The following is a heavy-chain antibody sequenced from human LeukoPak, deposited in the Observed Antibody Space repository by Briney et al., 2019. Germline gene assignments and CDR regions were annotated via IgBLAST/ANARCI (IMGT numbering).Heavy chain of an antibody. CDR1: GFTFDDYA. J-gene: IGHJ4*02. D-gene: IGHD6-19*01. CDR3: ARESLEYSSGWVDY. Sequence: GGSLRLSCAASGFTFDDYAMSWVRQVPGKGLEWVSGINWNGGSTGYADSVKGRFTISRDNAKNSLYLQMNSLRAEDTAVYYCARESLEYSSGWVDYWGQGTLVTVSS. CDR2: INWNGGST. V-gene: IGHV3-20*04.